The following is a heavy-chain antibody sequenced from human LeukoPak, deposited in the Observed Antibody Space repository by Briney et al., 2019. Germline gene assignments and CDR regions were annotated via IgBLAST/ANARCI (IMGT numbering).Heavy chain of an antibody. CDR1: GYSFSNYW. CDR3: ARPGERSRRDWNLDQ. Sequence: GESLKISCKASGYSFSNYWIGWVRQVPGKGLEWMGIVYPRDSDTRYSPSFQGQVTISADKSISTAYLQWSSLKASDTAVYYCARPGERSRRDWNLDQWGQGTLVTVSS. D-gene: IGHD1-1*01. CDR2: VYPRDSDT. V-gene: IGHV5-51*01. J-gene: IGHJ4*02.